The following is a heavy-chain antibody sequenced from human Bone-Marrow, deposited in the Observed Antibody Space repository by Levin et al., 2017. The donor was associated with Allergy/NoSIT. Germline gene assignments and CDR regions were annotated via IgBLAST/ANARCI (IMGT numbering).Heavy chain of an antibody. J-gene: IGHJ4*02. CDR3: ATANRAGSPDY. CDR2: ISASSSYM. D-gene: IGHD6-19*01. V-gene: IGHV3-21*06. CDR1: GFTFSSYS. Sequence: GESLKISCAASGFTFSSYSMNWVRQAPGKGLEWVSSISASSSYMYYADSLKGRFTIARDNAENSLYLQMNSLRTEDTAVYYCATANRAGSPDYWGQGILVTVSS.